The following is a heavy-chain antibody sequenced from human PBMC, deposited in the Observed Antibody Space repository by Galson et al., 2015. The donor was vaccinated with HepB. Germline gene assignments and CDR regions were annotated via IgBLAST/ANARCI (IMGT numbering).Heavy chain of an antibody. CDR2: ISRSSSTI. J-gene: IGHJ4*02. CDR3: ARDPRLWFGERPPYYFDY. D-gene: IGHD3-10*01. CDR1: GFTFSSYS. V-gene: IGHV3-48*02. Sequence: SLRLSCAASGFTFSSYSMNWVRQAPGKGLEWVSYISRSSSTIYYADSVKGRFTISRDNAKNSLYLQMNSLRDEDTAVYYCARDPRLWFGERPPYYFDYWGQGTLVTVSS.